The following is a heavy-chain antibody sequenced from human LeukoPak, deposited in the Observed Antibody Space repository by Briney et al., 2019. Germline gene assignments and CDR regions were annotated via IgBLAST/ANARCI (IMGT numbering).Heavy chain of an antibody. Sequence: ASVKVSCKDSGYTFTGYYMHWVRQAPGQGLEWMGRINSNSGGTNYAQKFQGRVTMTRDTSISTAYMELSRLRSDDTAVYYCARDFWWEGRYYFDYWGQGTLVTVSS. CDR3: ARDFWWEGRYYFDY. CDR1: GYTFTGYY. V-gene: IGHV1-2*06. CDR2: INSNSGGT. D-gene: IGHD1-26*01. J-gene: IGHJ4*02.